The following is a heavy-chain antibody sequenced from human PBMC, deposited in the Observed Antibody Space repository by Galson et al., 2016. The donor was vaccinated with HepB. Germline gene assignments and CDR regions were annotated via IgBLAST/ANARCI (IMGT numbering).Heavy chain of an antibody. V-gene: IGHV3-23*01. CDR1: GFTFNNYG. CDR2: ISRSGDST. J-gene: IGHJ6*04. D-gene: IGHD2-2*01. CDR3: VQGSTAPAF. Sequence: SLRLSCAASGFTFNNYGMTWVRQAPGKGLEVVSSISRSGDSTDYADSVKGRFIISRDNTKNTLSLQMNSLRAEDTAVYYCVQGSTAPAFWGNGTTVTVSS.